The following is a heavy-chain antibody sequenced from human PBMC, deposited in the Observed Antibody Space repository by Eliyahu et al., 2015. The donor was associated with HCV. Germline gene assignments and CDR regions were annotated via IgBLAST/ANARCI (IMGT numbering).Heavy chain of an antibody. J-gene: IGHJ3*02. CDR1: GFTXSSYS. CDR3: ARDFHGGVRGVITGHDAFDI. Sequence: EVQLVESGGGLVQPGGSLRLSCAASGFTXSSYSMXWVRQAPGKGLEWVSYISSSSSTIYYADSVKGRFTISRDNAKNSLYLQMNSLRDEDTAVYYCARDFHGGVRGVITGHDAFDIWGQGTMVTVSS. V-gene: IGHV3-48*02. CDR2: ISSSSSTI. D-gene: IGHD3-10*01.